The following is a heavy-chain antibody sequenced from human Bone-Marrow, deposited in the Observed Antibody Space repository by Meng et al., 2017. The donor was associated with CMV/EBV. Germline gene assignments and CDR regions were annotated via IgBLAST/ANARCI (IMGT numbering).Heavy chain of an antibody. J-gene: IGHJ4*02. V-gene: IGHV3-74*01. D-gene: IGHD5-18*01. Sequence: ETLSLTCIVSGYSISSGYYWGWVRQAPGKGLVWVSRINSDGSRTTYADSVKGRFTISRDNAKNTLYLQVNSLTAEDTAVYYCARVVRGDKYGSYYFDYWGQGTLVTVSS. CDR2: INSDGSRT. CDR1: GYSISSGYY. CDR3: ARVVRGDKYGSYYFDY.